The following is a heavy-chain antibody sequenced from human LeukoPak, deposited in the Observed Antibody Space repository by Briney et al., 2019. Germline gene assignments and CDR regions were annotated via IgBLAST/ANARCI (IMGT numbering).Heavy chain of an antibody. CDR1: GFTFSSYG. J-gene: IGHJ4*02. Sequence: PGRSLRLSCAASGFTFSSYGMNWVRQAPGKGLEWVAVIWYDGSNKYYADSVKGRFTISRDNSENTVSLQLNSLRAEDTAVYYCARLGSGWSFDFWGQGTLVAVSS. D-gene: IGHD6-19*01. CDR3: ARLGSGWSFDF. V-gene: IGHV3-33*01. CDR2: IWYDGSNK.